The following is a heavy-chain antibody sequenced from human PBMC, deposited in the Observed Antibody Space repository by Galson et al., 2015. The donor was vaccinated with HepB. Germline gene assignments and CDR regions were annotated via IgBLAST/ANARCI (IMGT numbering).Heavy chain of an antibody. CDR2: IYPGDSET. V-gene: IGHV5-51*01. J-gene: IGHJ6*02. D-gene: IGHD2-21*01. Sequence: QSGAEVKKPGESLKISCQGSEYDFSSYWIGWVRQMPGKGLEWMGIIYPGDSETTYSPSFQGQVTISADKSISTAYLQWSSLKASDTAMYYCTRLEAAYEKHFHYFYHKDVWGQGTTVTVSS. CDR1: EYDFSSYW. CDR3: TRLEAAYEKHFHYFYHKDV.